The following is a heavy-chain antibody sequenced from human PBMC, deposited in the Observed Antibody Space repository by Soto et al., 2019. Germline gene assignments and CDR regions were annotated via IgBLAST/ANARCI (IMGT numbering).Heavy chain of an antibody. CDR2: ISYDGSNK. V-gene: IGHV3-30-3*01. J-gene: IGHJ6*02. Sequence: GGSLRLSCAASGFTFSSYAMHWVRQAPGKGLEWVAVISYDGSNKYYADSVKGRFTISRDNSKNTLYLQMNSLRAEDTAVYYCARDNLGYCTNGVCLGYYYGMDVWGQGTTVTVSS. CDR1: GFTFSSYA. CDR3: ARDNLGYCTNGVCLGYYYGMDV. D-gene: IGHD2-8*01.